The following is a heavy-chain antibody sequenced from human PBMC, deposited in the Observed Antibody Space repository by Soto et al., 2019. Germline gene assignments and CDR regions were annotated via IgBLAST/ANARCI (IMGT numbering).Heavy chain of an antibody. CDR2: ISSNSAYI. Sequence: LRRSCAASGFTFRGFTMNWVRQAPGKGLEWVSTISSNSAYIYYTDALRGRFTISRDNAKNSLHLQMNSLRAEDTAVYYCTRDASRDSSARGWFDPWGPGTLVTVSS. D-gene: IGHD6-13*01. V-gene: IGHV3-21*01. CDR3: TRDASRDSSARGWFDP. J-gene: IGHJ5*02. CDR1: GFTFRGFT.